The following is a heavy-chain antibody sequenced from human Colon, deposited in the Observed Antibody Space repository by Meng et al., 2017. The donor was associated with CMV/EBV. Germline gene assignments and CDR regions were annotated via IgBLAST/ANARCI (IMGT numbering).Heavy chain of an antibody. CDR3: ARRGLHWYFDL. CDR2: TYYSGST. V-gene: IGHV4-39*01. CDR1: GGSVKSSGYY. Sequence: CNVSGGSVKSSGYYWGWIRQAPGKGLGWIGSTYYSGSTYYKPSLKSRISISADTSKNQVSLKLNSVTAADTAVYFCARRGLHWYFDLWGRGTLVTVSS. D-gene: IGHD3-10*01. J-gene: IGHJ2*01.